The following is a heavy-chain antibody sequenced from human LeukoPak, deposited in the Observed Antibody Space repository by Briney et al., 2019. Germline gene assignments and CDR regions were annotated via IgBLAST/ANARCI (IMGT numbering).Heavy chain of an antibody. Sequence: GGSLRLSCAASGFTFSDYYMSWIRQAPGKGLEWVSYISSSGSTIYYADSVKGRFTISRDNAKNSLYLQMNSLRAEDTAVYYCAGEAERMITFGGVFATYYFDYWGQGTLVTVSS. J-gene: IGHJ4*02. V-gene: IGHV3-11*01. CDR2: ISSSGSTI. CDR3: AGEAERMITFGGVFATYYFDY. D-gene: IGHD3-16*02. CDR1: GFTFSDYY.